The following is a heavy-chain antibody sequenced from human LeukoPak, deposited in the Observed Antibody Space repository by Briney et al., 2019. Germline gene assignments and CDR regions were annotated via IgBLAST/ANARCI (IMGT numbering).Heavy chain of an antibody. V-gene: IGHV4-31*03. CDR2: ASYSGGT. J-gene: IGHJ4*02. Sequence: SNTLTHTTRNTTGYGTRGGNYSSSIHEQPKTSITRADFASYSGGTYYNPSLMSRITISLDRPQNQLSLRMRDVTAADTAVYFCATAEWEYFYFDSWGQGALVAVSS. CDR3: ATAEWEYFYFDS. D-gene: IGHD1-26*01. CDR1: TGYGTRGGNY.